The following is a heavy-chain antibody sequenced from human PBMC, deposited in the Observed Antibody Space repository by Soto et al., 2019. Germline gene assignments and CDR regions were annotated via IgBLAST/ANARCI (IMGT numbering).Heavy chain of an antibody. V-gene: IGHV3-33*01. D-gene: IGHD7-27*01. CDR1: GFTFSSYG. CDR3: ARHGDIWGAFDI. J-gene: IGHJ3*02. CDR2: IWYDGSNK. Sequence: GGSLRLSCAASGFTFSSYGMHWVRQAPGKGLEWVAVIWYDGSNKYYADSVKGRFTISRDNSKNTLYLQMNSLRAEDTAVYYCARHGDIWGAFDIWGQGTMVTVSS.